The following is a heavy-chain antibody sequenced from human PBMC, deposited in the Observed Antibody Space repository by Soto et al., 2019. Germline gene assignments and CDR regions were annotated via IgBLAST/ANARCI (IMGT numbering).Heavy chain of an antibody. Sequence: QVQLVESVGGVVQPGRSLRLSCAASGFTFSSYGMHWVRQAPGKGLEWVAVISYDGSNKYYADSVKGRFTISRDNSKNTLYLQMNSLRAEDTAVYYCAKPRQITSLLLYYFDYWGQGTLVTVSS. CDR1: GFTFSSYG. D-gene: IGHD2-15*01. J-gene: IGHJ4*02. CDR3: AKPRQITSLLLYYFDY. V-gene: IGHV3-30*18. CDR2: ISYDGSNK.